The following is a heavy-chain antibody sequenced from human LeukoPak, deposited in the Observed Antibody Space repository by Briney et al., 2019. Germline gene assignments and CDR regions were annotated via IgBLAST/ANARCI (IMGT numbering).Heavy chain of an antibody. D-gene: IGHD5-18*01. CDR1: GFTFSSYN. CDR2: INSRTTTT. J-gene: IGHJ4*02. V-gene: IGHV3-48*01. Sequence: GGSLRLSCAASGFTFSSYNMNWVRQALGKGLEWVSYINSRTTTTYYADSVKGRFTVSRDNGKNLLYLQVNSLRAEDTAVYYCVRAFNGNSFGYGYWGQGTLVTVSS. CDR3: VRAFNGNSFGYGY.